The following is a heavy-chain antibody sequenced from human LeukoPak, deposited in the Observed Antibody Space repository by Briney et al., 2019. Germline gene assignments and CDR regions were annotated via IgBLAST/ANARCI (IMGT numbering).Heavy chain of an antibody. V-gene: IGHV1-18*01. CDR2: ISAYNGNT. J-gene: IGHJ6*02. D-gene: IGHD2-15*01. CDR3: ARDPGCSGGSCYLITYYYYYGMDV. Sequence: ASVKASCNASGYTFTSYGISWVRQAPGQGLEWMGWISAYNGNTNYAQKLQGRVTMTTDTSTSTAYMELRSLRSDDTAVYYCARDPGCSGGSCYLITYYYYYGMDVWGQGTTVTVSS. CDR1: GYTFTSYG.